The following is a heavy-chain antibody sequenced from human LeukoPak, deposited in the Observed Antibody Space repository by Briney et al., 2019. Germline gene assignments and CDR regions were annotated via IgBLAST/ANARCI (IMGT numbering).Heavy chain of an antibody. CDR2: IYSGGST. CDR1: GFTVSSNY. J-gene: IGHJ5*02. CDR3: ARLLGYSSSSDFEYWFDP. Sequence: SGGSLRLSCAASGFTVSSNYMSWVRQAPGKGLEWVSVIYSGGSTYYADSVKGRFTISRDNSKNMLYLQMNSLRAEDTAVYYCARLLGYSSSSDFEYWFDPWGQGTLVTVSS. D-gene: IGHD6-6*01. V-gene: IGHV3-66*02.